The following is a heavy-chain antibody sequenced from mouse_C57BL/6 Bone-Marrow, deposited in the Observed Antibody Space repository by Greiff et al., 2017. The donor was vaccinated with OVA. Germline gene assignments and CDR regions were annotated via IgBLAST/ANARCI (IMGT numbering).Heavy chain of an antibody. CDR3: ASNWDVNY. CDR1: GYSITSGYY. D-gene: IGHD4-1*01. CDR2: ISYDGSN. Sequence: EVQLQESGPGLVKPSQSLSLTCSVTGYSITSGYYWNWIRQFPGNKLEWMGYISYDGSNNYNPSLKNRISITRDTSKNQFFLKLNSVTTEDTATYYCASNWDVNYWGQGTTLTVSS. V-gene: IGHV3-6*01. J-gene: IGHJ2*01.